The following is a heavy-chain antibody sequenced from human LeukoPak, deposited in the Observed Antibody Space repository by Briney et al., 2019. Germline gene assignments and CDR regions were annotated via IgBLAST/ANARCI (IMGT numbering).Heavy chain of an antibody. V-gene: IGHV3-64D*06. J-gene: IGHJ4*02. CDR3: VKDGSGSYYTYYFDY. Sequence: GGSLRLSCSASGFIFSNYGMYWVRQAPGKGLEFVSAISSDGDNTFYADSVKGRFTISRDNSKNTLYLQMSSLRAEDTAVYYCVKDGSGSYYTYYFDYWGQGTLVTVSS. CDR2: ISSDGDNT. CDR1: GFIFSNYG. D-gene: IGHD3-10*01.